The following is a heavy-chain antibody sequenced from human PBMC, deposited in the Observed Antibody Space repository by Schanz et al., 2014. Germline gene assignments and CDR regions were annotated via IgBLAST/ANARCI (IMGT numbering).Heavy chain of an antibody. CDR2: MNPNSGNP. J-gene: IGHJ4*02. CDR1: GYTFTSYD. V-gene: IGHV1-8*01. CDR3: ARGRAFDY. Sequence: QVQLIQSGAEVKKPGASVKVSCTASGYTFTSYDINWVRQAPGQGLEWLGWMNPNSGNPGFAQKFRGRVSMNRNSSMSTAYIELHILTAEVTAVYYCARGRAFDYWGQGTLVAVSS.